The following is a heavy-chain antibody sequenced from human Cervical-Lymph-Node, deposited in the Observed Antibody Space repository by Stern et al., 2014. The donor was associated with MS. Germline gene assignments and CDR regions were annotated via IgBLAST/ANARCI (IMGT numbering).Heavy chain of an antibody. V-gene: IGHV1-69*01. CDR2: IIPMFGSV. CDR1: GGTFSNNA. J-gene: IGHJ6*02. CDR3: ARDSEILFAMDV. Sequence: MQLVESGAEVRKPGSSVMVSCKASGGTFSNNAFSWVRQAPGHGLEWMGGIIPMFGSVNYAQNFQGRVTITADESTSTSYLELTSLSSDDTATYYCARDSEILFAMDVWGQGTTVTVSS. D-gene: IGHD1-14*01.